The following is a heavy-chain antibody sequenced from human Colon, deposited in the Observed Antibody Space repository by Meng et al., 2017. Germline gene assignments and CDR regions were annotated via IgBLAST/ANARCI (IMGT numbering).Heavy chain of an antibody. CDR2: IRSKGYGGTT. CDR1: GFTFGDYA. CDR3: TRERGSSSYFESNY. J-gene: IGHJ4*02. D-gene: IGHD3-9*01. V-gene: IGHV3-49*03. Sequence: GGSLRLSCIASGFTFGDYAMSWFRQAPGKGLEWVGSIRSKGYGGTTEYAEAVKGRFTISRDDSKSIAYLQMNSLKTEDTSVYYCTRERGSSSYFESNYWGQGTLVTVSS.